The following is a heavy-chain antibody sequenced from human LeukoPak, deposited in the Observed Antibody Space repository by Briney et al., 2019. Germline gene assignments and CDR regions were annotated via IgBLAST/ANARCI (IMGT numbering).Heavy chain of an antibody. V-gene: IGHV3-48*03. CDR3: ARAGGDDILTGYPPVP. D-gene: IGHD3-9*01. CDR2: ISSSGSTI. J-gene: IGHJ5*02. CDR1: GFTFRNYW. Sequence: QPGGSLRLSCSASGFTFRNYWMSWVRQAPGKGLEWVSYISSSGSTIYYADSVKGRFTISRDNAKNSLYLQMNSLRAEDTAVYYCARAGGDDILTGYPPVPWGQGTLVTVSS.